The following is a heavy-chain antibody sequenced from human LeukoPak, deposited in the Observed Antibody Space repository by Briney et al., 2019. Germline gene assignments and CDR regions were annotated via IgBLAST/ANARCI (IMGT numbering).Heavy chain of an antibody. D-gene: IGHD6-19*01. CDR1: GLTVSSNF. CDR3: ASWPGGWYGEDS. Sequence: GGSLRLSCAATGLTVSSNFMSWVRQAPGKGLEWVSVIYGGGSTYYTDSVKGRFTISRDTPKNTLYLQMNSLRVEDTAVYYCASWPGGWYGEDSWGQGTLVTVSS. J-gene: IGHJ4*02. CDR2: IYGGGST. V-gene: IGHV3-53*01.